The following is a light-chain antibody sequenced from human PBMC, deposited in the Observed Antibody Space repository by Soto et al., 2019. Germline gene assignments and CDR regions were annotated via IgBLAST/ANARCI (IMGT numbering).Light chain of an antibody. V-gene: IGLV2-14*01. J-gene: IGLJ2*01. Sequence: QSVLTQPASVSGSPGQSITISCTGTSSDVGGYNYVSWYQQHPGKAPKLMIYEVSNRPSGVSNRFSGSKSGNTASLTISGLQAEDEADYSCSSYTSNSTHVVFGGGTKLTVL. CDR3: SSYTSNSTHVV. CDR1: SSDVGGYNY. CDR2: EVS.